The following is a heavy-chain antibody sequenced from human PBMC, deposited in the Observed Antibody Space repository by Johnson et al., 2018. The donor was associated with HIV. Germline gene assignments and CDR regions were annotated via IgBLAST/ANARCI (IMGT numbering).Heavy chain of an antibody. V-gene: IGHV3-30*18. CDR3: AKPAHYCDFGSDDAFHF. D-gene: IGHD4-17*01. J-gene: IGHJ3*01. CDR1: GFTFSSYG. CDR2: ISYDGSNK. Sequence: QVQLVESGGGVVQPGRSLRLSCAASGFTFSSYGMHWVRQAPGKGLECVAVISYDGSNKYYADSVKGRFTISRDNSKNTLYLQLNSLRVDDTSLSYCAKPAHYCDFGSDDAFHFWGQGTMVTVSS.